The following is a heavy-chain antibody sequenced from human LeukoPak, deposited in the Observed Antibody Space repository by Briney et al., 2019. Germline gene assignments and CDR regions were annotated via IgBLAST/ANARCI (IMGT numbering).Heavy chain of an antibody. Sequence: SSVKVSCKASGGTFSSYAISWVRQAPGQGLEWMGGIIPIFGTANYAQKFQGRVTITADESTSTAYMELSSLRSEDMAVYYCARDRGVYDSSDYYYYYYMDVWGKGTTVTVSS. CDR3: ARDRGVYDSSDYYYYYYMDV. CDR2: IIPIFGTA. CDR1: GGTFSSYA. D-gene: IGHD3-22*01. V-gene: IGHV1-69*01. J-gene: IGHJ6*03.